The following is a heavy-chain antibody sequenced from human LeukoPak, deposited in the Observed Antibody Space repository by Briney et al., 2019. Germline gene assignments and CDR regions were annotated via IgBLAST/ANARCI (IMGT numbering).Heavy chain of an antibody. CDR2: MNPKSGGT. CDR1: GYTFTGYY. V-gene: IGHV1-2*02. D-gene: IGHD1-26*01. Sequence: ASVKVSCKASGYTFTGYYVHWVRQAPGQGLEWMGWMNPKSGGTNYAQKFEARVTMNRDTSISTAYMELSRLRSDDTAVYYCARAPSGSYYSYGSYWGQGTLVTVSS. CDR3: ARAPSGSYYSYGSY. J-gene: IGHJ4*02.